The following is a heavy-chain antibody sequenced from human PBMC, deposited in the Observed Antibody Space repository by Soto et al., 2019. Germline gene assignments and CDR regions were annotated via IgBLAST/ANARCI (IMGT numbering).Heavy chain of an antibody. CDR1: GGSINSPNW. CDR3: GRAYSSGSPIDS. J-gene: IGHJ5*01. Sequence: QVQLQESGPGLVKPSGTLSLTCAVSGGSINSPNWWNWVRQPPGKGLEWIGEIHHSGSSNYNPSLKSRLTLSVDKSKNELSLKLNSVTAADTAVYYCGRAYSSGSPIDSWGHGTLVTVSS. CDR2: IHHSGSS. D-gene: IGHD6-19*01. V-gene: IGHV4-4*02.